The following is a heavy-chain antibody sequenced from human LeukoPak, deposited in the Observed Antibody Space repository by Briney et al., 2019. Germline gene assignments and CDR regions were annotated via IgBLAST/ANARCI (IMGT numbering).Heavy chain of an antibody. CDR2: IWYDGSNK. J-gene: IGHJ4*02. Sequence: GGSLKLSCAASGFTFSGSAMHWVRQAPGKGLEWVAVIWYDGSNKYYADSVKGRFTISRDNSKNTLYLQMNSLRAEDTAVYYCARDPGYGDYGPPRYWGQGTLVTVSS. CDR1: GFTFSGSA. V-gene: IGHV3-33*08. CDR3: ARDPGYGDYGPPRY. D-gene: IGHD4-17*01.